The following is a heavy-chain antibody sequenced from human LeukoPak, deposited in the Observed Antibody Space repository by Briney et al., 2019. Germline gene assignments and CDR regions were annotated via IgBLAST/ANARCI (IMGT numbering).Heavy chain of an antibody. D-gene: IGHD3-16*01. J-gene: IGHJ4*02. V-gene: IGHV3-74*01. CDR3: ARDWGGYGPTSHDY. CDR1: GFTFSNNW. CDR2: ISSDGSST. Sequence: GGSLRLSCAASGFTFSNNWMHWVRQAPGKGLVWVSRISSDGSSTIYADSVKGRFTISRDNAKNTLYLQMNSLRAEDTAVYYCARDWGGYGPTSHDYWGQGTLVTVSS.